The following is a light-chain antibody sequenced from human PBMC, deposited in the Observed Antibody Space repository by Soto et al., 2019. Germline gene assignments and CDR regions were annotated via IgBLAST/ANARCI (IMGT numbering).Light chain of an antibody. CDR1: QSVSGN. CDR3: QQYNNWPPIT. J-gene: IGKJ5*01. CDR2: DTS. V-gene: IGKV3-15*01. Sequence: EIVMTQSPDTLSVSPGERATLSCRASQSVSGNLAWYQQKPGQAPRLLIYDTSTRDTGIPARFSGSGSGTEFTLTISSLQSEDFSVYYCQQYNNWPPITFGQGTRLEIK.